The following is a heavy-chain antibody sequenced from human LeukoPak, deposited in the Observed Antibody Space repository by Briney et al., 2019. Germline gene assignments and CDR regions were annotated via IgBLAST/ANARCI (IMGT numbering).Heavy chain of an antibody. J-gene: IGHJ4*02. Sequence: SETLSLTCTVSGGSISSSYFWGWIRQPPGQGLEWIGSIYYNDNTYYNPSLKSGVTISLDTSKNQFSLKLSSVTAADTAVYYCARGLLGDYWGQGTLVTVSS. CDR2: IYYNDNT. V-gene: IGHV4-39*07. CDR3: ARGLLGDY. D-gene: IGHD7-27*01. CDR1: GGSISSSYF.